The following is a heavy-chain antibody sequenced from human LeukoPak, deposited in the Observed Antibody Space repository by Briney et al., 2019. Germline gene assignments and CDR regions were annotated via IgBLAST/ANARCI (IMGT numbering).Heavy chain of an antibody. CDR3: ARAGYSGYDTAFDI. Sequence: GGSLRLSFAASGFTFSSYAMHWVRQAPGKGLEWVAVISYDGSNKYYADSVKGRFTISRDNSKNTLYLQMNSLRAEDTAVYYCARAGYSGYDTAFDIWGQGTMVTVSS. CDR1: GFTFSSYA. J-gene: IGHJ3*02. D-gene: IGHD5-12*01. CDR2: ISYDGSNK. V-gene: IGHV3-30-3*01.